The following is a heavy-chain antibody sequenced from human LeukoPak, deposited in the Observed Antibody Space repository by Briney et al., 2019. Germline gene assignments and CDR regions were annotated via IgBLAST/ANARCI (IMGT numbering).Heavy chain of an antibody. J-gene: IGHJ4*02. CDR3: AKAKSPAAMIFDY. D-gene: IGHD2-2*01. CDR1: GFTFSSYA. Sequence: PGGSLRLSCAASGFTFSSYAMSWVRQAPGKGLEWVSAISDSGSSTYYADSVKGRFTISRDNSKNTLYLQMNSLRAEDTAVYYCAKAKSPAAMIFDYWGQGTLVTVSS. V-gene: IGHV3-23*01. CDR2: ISDSGSST.